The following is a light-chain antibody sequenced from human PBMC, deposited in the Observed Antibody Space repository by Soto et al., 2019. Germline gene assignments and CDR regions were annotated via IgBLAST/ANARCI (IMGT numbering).Light chain of an antibody. V-gene: IGLV2-23*02. CDR1: SSDIGRYNL. CDR2: EVN. J-gene: IGLJ2*01. CDR3: SSYTCGTTPVV. Sequence: QSVLTQPASVSGSPGQSITMSCTGTSSDIGRYNLVSWYQQYPGEAPKLIIYEVNRRPSGISDRFSGSKSGNTASLTISGLRAEDEALFYCSSYTCGTTPVVFGGGTQLTVL.